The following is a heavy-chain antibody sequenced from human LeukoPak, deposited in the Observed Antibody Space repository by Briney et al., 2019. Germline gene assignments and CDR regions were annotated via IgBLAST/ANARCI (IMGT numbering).Heavy chain of an antibody. Sequence: PSETLSLTCTVSGGSPNSTSYWGWIRQPPGKRLEGIGSIYYSGSTNYPPSLTSRVTISVDTSNNLCSLKLTSVTAADTAVYYCARHEGMVAASFDYWGQGTLVTVSS. CDR2: IYYSGST. CDR3: ARHEGMVAASFDY. D-gene: IGHD2-15*01. J-gene: IGHJ4*02. CDR1: GGSPNSTSY. V-gene: IGHV4-39*01.